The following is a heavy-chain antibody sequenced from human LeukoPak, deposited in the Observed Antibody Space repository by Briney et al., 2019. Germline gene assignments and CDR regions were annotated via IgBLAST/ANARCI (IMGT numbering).Heavy chain of an antibody. D-gene: IGHD2-2*01. Sequence: GGSLRLSCAASGFTFSDYYMSWIRQAPGKGLEWVSYISFSGSPTQYADSVKGRFTISRDNAKNSLYLQMNSLRAEDTAVYYCAKIYCSSTSCYSHAFDIWGQGTMVTVSS. V-gene: IGHV3-11*01. J-gene: IGHJ3*02. CDR3: AKIYCSSTSCYSHAFDI. CDR1: GFTFSDYY. CDR2: ISFSGSPT.